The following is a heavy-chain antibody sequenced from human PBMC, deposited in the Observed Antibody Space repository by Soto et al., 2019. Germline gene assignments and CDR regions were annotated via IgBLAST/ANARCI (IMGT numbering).Heavy chain of an antibody. Sequence: QVQLVQSGAEVKKPGSSVKVSCKASGGTFSSYAISWVRQAPGQGLEWMGGIIPIFGTADYAQKFQGRVTITADESTSTAYVDLSRLRSEDTVVYYCAENPGNYYYGKDVWGQGTTVTVSS. CDR2: IIPIFGTA. J-gene: IGHJ6*02. CDR1: GGTFSSYA. V-gene: IGHV1-69*12. CDR3: AENPGNYYYGKDV.